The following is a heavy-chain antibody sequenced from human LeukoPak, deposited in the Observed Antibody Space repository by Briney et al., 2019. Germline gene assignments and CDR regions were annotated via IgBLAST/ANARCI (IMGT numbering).Heavy chain of an antibody. D-gene: IGHD4-17*01. CDR1: GFTFSSYS. V-gene: IGHV3-21*01. Sequence: GGSLRLSCAASGFTFSSYSMNWVRQAPGKGLEWVSSISSTSSYIYYADSAKGRFTISRDNAKNSLCLQMNSLRAEDTAVYFCARNYGDYGFDYWGQGTLVTVS. J-gene: IGHJ4*02. CDR3: ARNYGDYGFDY. CDR2: ISSTSSYI.